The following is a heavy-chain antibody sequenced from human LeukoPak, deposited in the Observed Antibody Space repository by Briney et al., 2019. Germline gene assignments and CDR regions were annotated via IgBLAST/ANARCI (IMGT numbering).Heavy chain of an antibody. CDR3: ARRRRYHNFDY. Sequence: PSETLSLTCAVYGGSFSGYYWSWIRQPPGKGLEWIGEINHSGSTNYNPSLKSRVTISVDTSKNQFSLKLSSVTAADTAVYYCARRRRYHNFDYWGQGTLVTVSS. D-gene: IGHD2-2*01. J-gene: IGHJ4*02. CDR1: GGSFSGYY. V-gene: IGHV4-34*01. CDR2: INHSGST.